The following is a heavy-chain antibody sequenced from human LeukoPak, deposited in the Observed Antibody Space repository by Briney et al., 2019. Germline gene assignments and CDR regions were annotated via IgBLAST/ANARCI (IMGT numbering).Heavy chain of an antibody. CDR1: GYTFTNYG. D-gene: IGHD3-22*01. CDR2: ISAYNGNT. Sequence: ASVKVSCKASGYTFTNYGISWVRQAPGQGLEWMGWISAYNGNTNYAQKLQGRVTVTTDTSTSTAYMELRSLRSDDTAVYYCARDTGYDSSGYYKLLDYWGQGTLVTVSS. J-gene: IGHJ4*02. CDR3: ARDTGYDSSGYYKLLDY. V-gene: IGHV1-18*01.